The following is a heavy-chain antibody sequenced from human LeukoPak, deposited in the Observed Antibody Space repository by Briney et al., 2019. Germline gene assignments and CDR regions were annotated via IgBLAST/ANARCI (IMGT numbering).Heavy chain of an antibody. Sequence: QSGGSLRLSCAASGFTFSRSWMHWVRQAPGKGLVWVSRISDDGSTTSYADSVKGRFTISRDNAKKTLFLQMNSLRAEDTGVYYCASYHDRGYWGQGTLVTVSS. V-gene: IGHV3-74*01. CDR3: ASYHDRGY. D-gene: IGHD3-22*01. CDR2: ISDDGSTT. J-gene: IGHJ4*02. CDR1: GFTFSRSW.